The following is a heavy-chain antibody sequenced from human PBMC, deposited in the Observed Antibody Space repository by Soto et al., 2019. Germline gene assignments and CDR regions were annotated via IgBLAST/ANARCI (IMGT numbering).Heavy chain of an antibody. D-gene: IGHD3-22*01. J-gene: IGHJ3*02. CDR3: ARDGLLPPIGYYYDSSGPHAFDI. CDR1: GVTFRSYA. Sequence: GGSLRLSCAASGVTFRSYAMSWVRQAPGKGLEWVAVISYDGSNKYYADSVKGRFTISRDNAKNSLYLQMNSLRAEDTAVYYCARDGLLPPIGYYYDSSGPHAFDIWGQGTMVTVSS. V-gene: IGHV3-33*05. CDR2: ISYDGSNK.